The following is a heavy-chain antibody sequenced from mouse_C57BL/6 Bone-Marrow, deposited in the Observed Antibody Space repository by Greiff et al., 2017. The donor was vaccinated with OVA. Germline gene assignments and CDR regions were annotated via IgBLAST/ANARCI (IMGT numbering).Heavy chain of an antibody. D-gene: IGHD1-1*02. V-gene: IGHV1-69*01. Sequence: QVQLQQPGAELVMPGASVKLSCKASGYTFTSYWMHWVKQRPGQGLEWIGAIDPSDSSTNYNQKFKGKSTLTVDKSSSTAYMQLSSLTSEDSAVYYCARECYYGYAMDYWGQGTSVTVSS. J-gene: IGHJ4*01. CDR2: IDPSDSST. CDR1: GYTFTSYW. CDR3: ARECYYGYAMDY.